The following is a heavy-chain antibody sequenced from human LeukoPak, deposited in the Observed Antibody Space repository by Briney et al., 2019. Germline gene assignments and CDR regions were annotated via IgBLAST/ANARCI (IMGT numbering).Heavy chain of an antibody. J-gene: IGHJ4*02. CDR1: GYSFTSYW. CDR3: AREGGTPI. Sequence: GESLKISCKGSGYSFTSYWVGWVRQMPGKGLEWMGIIYPGDSDTTYSPSVQGQVTISADKSISTAYLQWRSLKASETGMYYCAREGGTPIWGQGTLVTVSS. CDR2: IYPGDSDT. V-gene: IGHV5-51*01. D-gene: IGHD1-1*01.